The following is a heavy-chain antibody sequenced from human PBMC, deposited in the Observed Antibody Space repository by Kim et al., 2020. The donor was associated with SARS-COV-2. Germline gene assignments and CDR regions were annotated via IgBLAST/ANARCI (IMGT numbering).Heavy chain of an antibody. CDR2: ISYDGSNK. CDR1: GFTFSSYG. CDR3: AKVHSSSWYVH. Sequence: GGSLRLSCAASGFTFSSYGMHWVRQAPGKGLEWVAVISYDGSNKYYADSVKGRFTISRDNSKNTLYLQMNSLRAEDTAVYYCAKVHSSSWYVHWGQGTLVTVSS. D-gene: IGHD6-13*01. J-gene: IGHJ1*01. V-gene: IGHV3-30*18.